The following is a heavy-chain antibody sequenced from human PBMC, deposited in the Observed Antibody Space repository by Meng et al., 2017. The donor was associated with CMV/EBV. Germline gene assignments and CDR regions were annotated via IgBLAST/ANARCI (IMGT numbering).Heavy chain of an antibody. CDR3: ARDIASYYYDSSGYPNLYYYYGMDV. V-gene: IGHV6-1*01. D-gene: IGHD3-22*01. CDR1: GDRVSSHSAA. Sequence: SQTLSLTCAISGDRVSSHSAAWNWIRQSPSRGLEWLGRTYYRSKWYNDYAVSVKSRITINPDTSKNQFSLQLNSVTPEDTAVYYCARDIASYYYDSSGYPNLYYYYGMDVWGQGTTVTVSS. CDR2: TYYRSKWYN. J-gene: IGHJ6*02.